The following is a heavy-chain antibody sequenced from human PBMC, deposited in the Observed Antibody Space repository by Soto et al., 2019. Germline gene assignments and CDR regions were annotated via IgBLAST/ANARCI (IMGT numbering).Heavy chain of an antibody. J-gene: IGHJ4*02. CDR2: IYYSGST. Sequence: SETLSLTCTVSGGSISSYYWSWIRQPPGKGLEWIGYIYYSGSTNYNPSLKSRVTISVDTSKNQFSLKLSSVTAADTAVYYCARLHGITMVRGVSWYYFDYWGQGTLVTVSS. CDR3: ARLHGITMVRGVSWYYFDY. D-gene: IGHD3-10*01. V-gene: IGHV4-59*01. CDR1: GGSISSYY.